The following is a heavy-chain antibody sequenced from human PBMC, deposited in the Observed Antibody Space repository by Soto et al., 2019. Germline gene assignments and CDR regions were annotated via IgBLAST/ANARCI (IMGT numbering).Heavy chain of an antibody. CDR3: ATLTKYDILTGFYPC. CDR1: GFTVNSNY. J-gene: IGHJ4*02. V-gene: IGHV3-66*01. D-gene: IGHD3-9*01. Sequence: PGGSLRLSCAASGFTVNSNYMSWVRQAPGKGLEWVSDIYSDGRTYYADSVKGRFIISRDNSNNTQYFQMNSQRAEDTAVYYCATLTKYDILTGFYPCWGQGP. CDR2: IYSDGRT.